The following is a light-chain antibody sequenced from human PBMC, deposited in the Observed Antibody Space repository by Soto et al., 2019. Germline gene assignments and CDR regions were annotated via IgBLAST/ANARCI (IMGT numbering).Light chain of an antibody. Sequence: EIWLTQSPGTLSFSPLYRATLSCRASHSVRTTYLAWYQQKPGQAPRLLIYGASSRATGIPDRFSGSGSGTDFTLTISRLEPEDFAVYYCQHPQTFGQGTKVDIK. CDR3: QHPQT. V-gene: IGKV3-20*01. CDR2: GAS. CDR1: HSVRTTY. J-gene: IGKJ1*01.